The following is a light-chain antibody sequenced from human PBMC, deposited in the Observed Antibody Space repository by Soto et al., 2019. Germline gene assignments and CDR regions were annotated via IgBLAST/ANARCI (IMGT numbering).Light chain of an antibody. CDR2: GAS. CDR3: QHYGGSSWT. J-gene: IGKJ1*01. Sequence: ELVLTQSPGTLSLSPGERATLICGTSQSVSSIFLAWYQQKPGQTPRLLVYGASSRATGIPDRFSGSGSGTDFTLTISRLESEDFAVYYCQHYGGSSWTFGQGTRWIS. V-gene: IGKV3-20*01. CDR1: QSVSSIF.